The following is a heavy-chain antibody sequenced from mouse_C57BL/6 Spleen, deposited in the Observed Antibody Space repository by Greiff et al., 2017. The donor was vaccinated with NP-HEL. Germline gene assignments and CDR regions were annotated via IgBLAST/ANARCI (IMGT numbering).Heavy chain of an antibody. Sequence: EVQLQQSGPELVKPGASVKISCKASGYSFTGYYMNWVKQSPEKSLEWIGEINPSTGGTTYNQKFKAKATLTVDKSSSTAYMQLKSLTSEDSAVYYCASWDGGFAYWGQGTLVTVSA. CDR3: ASWDGGFAY. V-gene: IGHV1-42*01. CDR2: INPSTGGT. CDR1: GYSFTGYY. D-gene: IGHD4-1*01. J-gene: IGHJ3*01.